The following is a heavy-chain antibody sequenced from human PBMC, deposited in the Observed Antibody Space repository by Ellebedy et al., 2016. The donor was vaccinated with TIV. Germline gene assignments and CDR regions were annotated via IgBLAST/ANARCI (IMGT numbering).Heavy chain of an antibody. Sequence: GESLKISCIASGFSFRSYWMSWVRQAPGKRLEWVANLRQDGDAKYYVDSVKGRFTISRDNAKNSLYLQMNGQRAEDTVVYYCARRGSYGDYAVQVNPWLDSWGQGTLVTVSS. V-gene: IGHV3-7*01. D-gene: IGHD4-17*01. CDR1: GFSFRSYW. CDR3: ARRGSYGDYAVQVNPWLDS. CDR2: LRQDGDAK. J-gene: IGHJ5*01.